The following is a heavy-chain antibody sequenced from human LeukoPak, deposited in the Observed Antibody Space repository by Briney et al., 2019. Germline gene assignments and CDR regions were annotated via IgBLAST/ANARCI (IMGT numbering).Heavy chain of an antibody. CDR1: GFTFSSYS. D-gene: IGHD6-13*01. CDR2: ISSGSNDI. V-gene: IGHV3-21*01. J-gene: IGHJ4*02. Sequence: GGSLRLSCAGSGFTFSSYSMNWVRQAPGKGLEWVSFISSGSNDIYYADSVKGRFTISRDNAKNSLYLEINSLRAEDTAVYYCARSIGAAYFDNWGQGTLVTVSS. CDR3: ARSIGAAYFDN.